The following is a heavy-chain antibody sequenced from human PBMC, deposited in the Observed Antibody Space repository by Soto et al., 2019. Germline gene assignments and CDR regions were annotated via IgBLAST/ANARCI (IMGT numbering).Heavy chain of an antibody. D-gene: IGHD3-22*01. CDR1: GFTXSNAW. CDR3: TTWGWFYYYDSSVYYNDAFAI. V-gene: IGHV3-15*07. Sequence: GGSLRLSCAASGFTXSNAWMNWVLQAPGKGLEWVGRIKSKTDGGTTDYAAPVKGRFTISRDDSKNTLYMQMNSMKNEEKAVNYCTTWGWFYYYDSSVYYNDAFAIWGQGTMVTVSS. J-gene: IGHJ3*02. CDR2: IKSKTDGGTT.